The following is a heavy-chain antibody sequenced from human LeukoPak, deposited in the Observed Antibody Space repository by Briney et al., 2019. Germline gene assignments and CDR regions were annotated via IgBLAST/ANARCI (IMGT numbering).Heavy chain of an antibody. V-gene: IGHV1-3*01. CDR1: GYTFTSYA. CDR3: ARDYFYSGSYGWFDP. J-gene: IGHJ5*02. D-gene: IGHD1-26*01. CDR2: INAGNGNT. Sequence: ASLKVSCKASGYTFTSYAMHWVRQAPGQRLEWMGWINAGNGNTKYSQKFQGRVTITRDTSASTAYMELSSLRSEDTAVYYCARDYFYSGSYGWFDPWGQGTLVTVSS.